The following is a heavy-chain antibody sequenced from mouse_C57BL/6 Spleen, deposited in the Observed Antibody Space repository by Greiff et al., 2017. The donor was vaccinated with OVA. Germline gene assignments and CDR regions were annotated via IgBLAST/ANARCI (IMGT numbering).Heavy chain of an antibody. Sequence: QVQLQQSGAELVRPGTSVKVSCKASGYAFTNYLIEWVKQRPGQGLEWIGVINPGSGGTNYNEKFKGKATLTADKSSSTAYMQLSRLTSEDSAVYFCARAYGSSYGWFAYWGQGTLVTVSA. J-gene: IGHJ3*01. V-gene: IGHV1-54*01. CDR1: GYAFTNYL. D-gene: IGHD1-1*01. CDR3: ARAYGSSYGWFAY. CDR2: INPGSGGT.